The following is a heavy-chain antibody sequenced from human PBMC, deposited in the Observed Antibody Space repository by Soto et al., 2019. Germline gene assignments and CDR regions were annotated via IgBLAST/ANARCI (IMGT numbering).Heavy chain of an antibody. J-gene: IGHJ4*02. CDR1: GXTLSNFA. CDR2: MSGSGGST. Sequence: GSLRLSGAASGXTLSNFAMSWVRQAPGKGLEWVSGMSGSGGSTYYADSMKGRFIISRDVSKNTLYLQMNTLRVEDTAVYYCAIPVEYSYFDYWGQGTQVTVS. V-gene: IGHV3-23*01. CDR3: AIPVEYSYFDY. D-gene: IGHD5-18*01.